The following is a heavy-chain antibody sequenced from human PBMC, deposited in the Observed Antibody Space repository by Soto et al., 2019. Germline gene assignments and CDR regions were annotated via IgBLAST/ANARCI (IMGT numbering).Heavy chain of an antibody. V-gene: IGHV3-23*01. D-gene: IGHD3-9*01. CDR1: GFTFSSYA. CDR2: ISGSGGST. J-gene: IGHJ6*02. Sequence: HPGGSLRLSCAASGFTFSSYAMSWVRQAPGKGLEWVSAISGSGGSTYYADSVKGRFTISRDNSKNTLYLQMNSLRAEDTAVYYCAKDPWSLGRYLHMTEPAPRDIKYGMDVWGQGTTVTVSS. CDR3: AKDPWSLGRYLHMTEPAPRDIKYGMDV.